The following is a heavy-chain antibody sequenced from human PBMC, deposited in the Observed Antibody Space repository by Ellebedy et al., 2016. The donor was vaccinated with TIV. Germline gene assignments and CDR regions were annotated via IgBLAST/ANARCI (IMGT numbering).Heavy chain of an antibody. CDR1: NFTFSHYT. CDR2: VSYTGAAT. J-gene: IGHJ4*02. D-gene: IGHD5-18*01. V-gene: IGHV3-23*01. Sequence: GESLKISCAASNFTFSHYTIYWIRQAPGRGLEWVSTVSYTGAATYFADSVKGRFTISRDTSKNTLDLHMDSLRAADTAIYYCAKVMTGYSYAPDDCWGQGTLVTVSS. CDR3: AKVMTGYSYAPDDC.